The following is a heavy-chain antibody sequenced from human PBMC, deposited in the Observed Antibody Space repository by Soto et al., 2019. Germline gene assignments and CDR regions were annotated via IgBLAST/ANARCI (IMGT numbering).Heavy chain of an antibody. D-gene: IGHD6-19*01. J-gene: IGHJ6*02. CDR1: GYTFTGYY. CDR2: INPNSGGT. Sequence: ASVKVSCKASGYTFTGYYMHWVRQAPGQGLEWMGWINPNSGGTNYAQKFQGWVTMTRDTSISTAYMELSRLRSDDTAVYYCARDQGLAVAGSYYYYGMDVWGQGTTVTVSS. CDR3: ARDQGLAVAGSYYYYGMDV. V-gene: IGHV1-2*04.